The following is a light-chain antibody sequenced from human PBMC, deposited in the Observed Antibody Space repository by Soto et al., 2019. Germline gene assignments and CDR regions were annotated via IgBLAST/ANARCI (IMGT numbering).Light chain of an antibody. Sequence: QAVVTQSSSASASLGSSGKLTCTLSSGHSTYIIAWHQQQPGKAPRHLMKLEGSGSYNKGSGIPDRFSGSSSGADRYLTSSNRQFEDEADYHCETWDTNVVVFGGGTKLTVL. CDR3: ETWDTNVVV. J-gene: IGLJ2*01. CDR1: SGHSTYI. V-gene: IGLV4-60*02. CDR2: LEGSGSY.